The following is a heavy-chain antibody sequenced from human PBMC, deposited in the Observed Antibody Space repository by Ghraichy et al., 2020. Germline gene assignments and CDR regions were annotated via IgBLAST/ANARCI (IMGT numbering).Heavy chain of an antibody. Sequence: GGSLRLSCEASGFTFSDYYINWIRQAPGKGLEWVLYISSSGDTIDYADSVKGRFTISRDNAKNSLFLQMSSLMADDTAVYYCAVIGVAAVQYYDLDVWGHGTTVTVSS. D-gene: IGHD6-19*01. J-gene: IGHJ6*02. V-gene: IGHV3-11*01. CDR1: GFTFSDYY. CDR2: ISSSGDTI. CDR3: AVIGVAAVQYYDLDV.